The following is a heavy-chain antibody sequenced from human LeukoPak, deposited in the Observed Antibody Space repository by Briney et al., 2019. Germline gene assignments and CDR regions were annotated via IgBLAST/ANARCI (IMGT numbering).Heavy chain of an antibody. J-gene: IGHJ6*03. CDR3: AREVGPKREYYYMDV. CDR1: GGSISSSSYY. V-gene: IGHV4-39*07. D-gene: IGHD1-26*01. CDR2: IYYSGST. Sequence: SETLSLTCTVSGGSISSSSYYWGWIRQPPGEGLEWLGSIYYSGSTYYNPSLKSRVTISVDTSKNQFSLKLSSVTAADTAVYYCAREVGPKREYYYMDVWGKGTTVTVSS.